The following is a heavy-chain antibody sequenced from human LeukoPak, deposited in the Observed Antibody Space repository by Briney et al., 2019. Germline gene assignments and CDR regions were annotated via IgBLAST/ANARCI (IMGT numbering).Heavy chain of an antibody. CDR2: IKSTADGGTT. CDR1: GFTFSEPW. CDR3: TTYGGYEGLSDH. V-gene: IGHV3-15*01. J-gene: IGHJ5*02. D-gene: IGHD5-12*01. Sequence: GRSLRLSCAASGFTFSEPWMGWVRQAPGMGLEWVGRIKSTADGGTTDYAAAVQGRFIISRDDSKDTLYLQMNSLKTEDTAMYYCTTYGGYEGLSDHWGQGTLVTVSS.